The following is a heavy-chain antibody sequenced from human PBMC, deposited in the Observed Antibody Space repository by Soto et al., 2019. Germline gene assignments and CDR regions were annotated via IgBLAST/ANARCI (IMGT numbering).Heavy chain of an antibody. CDR3: ARYFRGSGRYYFDY. CDR2: INQDGSQT. J-gene: IGHJ4*02. CDR1: GFTFISSF. Sequence: GSLRLSCVASGFTFISSFMGWVRQAPGKGLEWVANINQDGSQTYYVDSVKGRFTISRDNAKNSLYLQMNSLRAEDTAVYYCARYFRGSGRYYFDYWGQGTLVTVSS. V-gene: IGHV3-7*03. D-gene: IGHD6-19*01.